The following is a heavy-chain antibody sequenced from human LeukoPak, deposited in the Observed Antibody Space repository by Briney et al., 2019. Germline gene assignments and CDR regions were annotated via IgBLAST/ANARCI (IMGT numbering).Heavy chain of an antibody. CDR1: GFTFSNYW. V-gene: IGHV3-74*01. Sequence: GGSLRLSCAASGFTFSNYWMHWVRQAPGKGLVWVSRINSDGLITNYADSVKGRFTVSRDNPKNTLYLQMNSLRAEDTAVYYCARGRYGDYWGQGTLVTVSS. D-gene: IGHD4-17*01. CDR3: ARGRYGDY. CDR2: INSDGLIT. J-gene: IGHJ4*02.